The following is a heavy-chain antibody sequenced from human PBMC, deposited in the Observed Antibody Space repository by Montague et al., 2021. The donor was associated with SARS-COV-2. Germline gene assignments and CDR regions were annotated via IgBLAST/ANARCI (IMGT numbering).Heavy chain of an antibody. CDR1: GDSVSSNSAT. CDR3: TSGRERNYNGMDV. V-gene: IGHV6-1*01. Sequence: CAISGDSVSSNSATWNWGWQSPSRGLEWLGRTYYRSKWYNDYAVSVRGRVTINPDTSKNQFSLQLNSVTPVDTAIYYCTSGRERNYNGMDVWGQGTTVTVSS. J-gene: IGHJ6*02. D-gene: IGHD1-1*01. CDR2: TYYRSKWYN.